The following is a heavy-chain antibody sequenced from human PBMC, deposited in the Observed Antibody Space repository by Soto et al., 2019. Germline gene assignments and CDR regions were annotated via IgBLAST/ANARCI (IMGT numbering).Heavy chain of an antibody. V-gene: IGHV1-69*02. D-gene: IGHD5-12*01. CDR3: ASSMATTPPWGMDV. Sequence: QVQLVQSGAEVKKPGSSVKVSCKASGGTFSSYTISWVRQAPGQGLEWMGRIIPILGIANYAQKLQGRVTITADKSTSTAYMELSSLRSEDTAVYYCASSMATTPPWGMDVWGQGTTVTVSS. J-gene: IGHJ6*02. CDR2: IIPILGIA. CDR1: GGTFSSYT.